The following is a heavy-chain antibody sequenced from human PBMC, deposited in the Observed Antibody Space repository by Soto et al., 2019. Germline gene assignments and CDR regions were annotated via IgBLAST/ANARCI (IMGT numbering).Heavy chain of an antibody. Sequence: RXESVKSSGKGSGYSFTSYWISWVRQIPGKGLEWMGRIDPSDSYTNYSPSFQGHVTISADKSISTAYLQWSSLKASDTAMYYCARLNSDYYYGMDVWGQGTTVTVSS. CDR2: IDPSDSYT. V-gene: IGHV5-10-1*01. J-gene: IGHJ6*02. D-gene: IGHD1-1*01. CDR3: ARLNSDYYYGMDV. CDR1: GYSFTSYW.